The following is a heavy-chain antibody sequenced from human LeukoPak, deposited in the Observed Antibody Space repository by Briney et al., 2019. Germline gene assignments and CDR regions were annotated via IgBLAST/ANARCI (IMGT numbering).Heavy chain of an antibody. V-gene: IGHV4-38-2*02. CDR2: LYHSGST. Sequence: SETLSLTCTVSGYSISNAYYWGWIRQPPGKGLEWIGSLYHSGSTYYNPSLKSRVTTSVDTSKNRFSLKLTSVTAADTAVYYCARQTGSGLFSLPGGQGTLVTVSS. D-gene: IGHD3-10*01. J-gene: IGHJ4*02. CDR3: ARQTGSGLFSLP. CDR1: GYSISNAYY.